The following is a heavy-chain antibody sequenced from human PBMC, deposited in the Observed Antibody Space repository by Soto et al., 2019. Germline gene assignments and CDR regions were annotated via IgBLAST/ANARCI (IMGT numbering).Heavy chain of an antibody. CDR1: GGTFSSYA. CDR2: IIPIFGTA. CDR3: ARGVAGNAFDI. J-gene: IGHJ3*02. D-gene: IGHD2-15*01. Sequence: EASVKVSCKASGGTFSSYAISWVRQAPGQGLEWMGGIIPIFGTANYAQKFQGRVTITADKSTSTAYMELSSLRSEDTAVYYCARGVAGNAFDIWGQGTMVTVSS. V-gene: IGHV1-69*06.